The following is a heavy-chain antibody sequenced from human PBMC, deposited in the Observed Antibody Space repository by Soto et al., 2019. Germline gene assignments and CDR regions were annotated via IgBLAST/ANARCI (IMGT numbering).Heavy chain of an antibody. J-gene: IGHJ6*03. CDR1: GFTFSSYW. CDR3: ARVNGSGYYSYYYYYYMDV. V-gene: IGHV3-74*01. CDR2: INSDGSST. Sequence: EVQLVESGGGLVQPGGSLRLSCAASGFTFSSYWMHWVRQAPGKGLVWVSRINSDGSSTSYADSVKGRFTISRDNAKNTRHLQMNSLRAEDTAVYYCARVNGSGYYSYYYYYYMDVWGKGTTVTVSS. D-gene: IGHD3-3*01.